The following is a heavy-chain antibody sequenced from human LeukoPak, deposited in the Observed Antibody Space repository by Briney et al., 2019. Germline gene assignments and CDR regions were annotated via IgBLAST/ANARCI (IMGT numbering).Heavy chain of an antibody. Sequence: GGSLRLSCAASGFTFTSYSMNWVRQAPGKGLEWVSAISGSGGSTYYADSVKGRFTISRDNSKNTLYLQMNSLRAEDTAVYYCAKAGRRITMIVVVTRTLFPFDYWGQGTLVTVSS. V-gene: IGHV3-23*01. CDR2: ISGSGGST. J-gene: IGHJ4*02. CDR3: AKAGRRITMIVVVTRTLFPFDY. D-gene: IGHD3-22*01. CDR1: GFTFTSYS.